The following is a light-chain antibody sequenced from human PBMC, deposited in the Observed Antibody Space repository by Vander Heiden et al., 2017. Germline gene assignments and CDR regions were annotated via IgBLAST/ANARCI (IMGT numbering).Light chain of an antibody. CDR1: QSVSSY. Sequence: PGERAALSCRASQSVSSYLAWYQQKPGQAPRLLIYDASNTAPGIPHRFSGSGSGTDFTLTISTLEPEDFAVYYCQQRSNWPLTFGGGTKVEIK. J-gene: IGKJ4*01. V-gene: IGKV3-11*01. CDR2: DAS. CDR3: QQRSNWPLT.